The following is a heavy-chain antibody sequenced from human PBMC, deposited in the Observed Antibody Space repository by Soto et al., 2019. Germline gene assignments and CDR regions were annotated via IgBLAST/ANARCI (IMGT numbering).Heavy chain of an antibody. CDR1: GGSISSYY. CDR2: IYYSGST. V-gene: IGHV4-59*12. Sequence: SETLSLTCTVSGGSISSYYWSWIRQPPGKGLEWIGYIYYSGSTNYNPSLKSRLTMSVDTSKNQFSLKLSSVTAADTAVYYCARSLWFGEDYFDYWGQGTPVTVSS. D-gene: IGHD3-10*01. CDR3: ARSLWFGEDYFDY. J-gene: IGHJ4*02.